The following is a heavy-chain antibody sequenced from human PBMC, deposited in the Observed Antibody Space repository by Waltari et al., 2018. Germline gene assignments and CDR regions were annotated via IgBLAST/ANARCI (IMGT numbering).Heavy chain of an antibody. Sequence: EVQLLESGGGLVQPGGSLRLSCADSGFTFSSYAMSWVRQAPGKGLEWVSAISGSGGSTYYADSVKGRFTISRDNSKNTLYLQMNSLRAEDTAVYYCAKALGDYYDSSGYWTSDAFDIWGQGTMVTVSS. V-gene: IGHV3-23*01. CDR3: AKALGDYYDSSGYWTSDAFDI. D-gene: IGHD3-22*01. CDR1: GFTFSSYA. J-gene: IGHJ3*02. CDR2: ISGSGGST.